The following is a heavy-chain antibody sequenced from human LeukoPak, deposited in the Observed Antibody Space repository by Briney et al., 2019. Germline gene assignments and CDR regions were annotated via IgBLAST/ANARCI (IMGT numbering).Heavy chain of an antibody. CDR3: SSRFDY. CDR2: IKSKTDGGTT. J-gene: IGHJ4*02. CDR1: GFALSNVW. V-gene: IGHV3-15*01. Sequence: GRCLSLSCAASGFALSNVWVSWVRRAPGKGREWVGRIKSKTDGGTTDYAAPVKGRFRISRDDSKNTLYLQMNSLKTEDTAVYYCSSRFDYWGQGTLVTVSS.